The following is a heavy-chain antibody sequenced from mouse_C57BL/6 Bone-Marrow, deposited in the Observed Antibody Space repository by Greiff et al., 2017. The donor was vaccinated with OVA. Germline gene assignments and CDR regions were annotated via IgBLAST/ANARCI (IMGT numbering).Heavy chain of an antibody. Sequence: VKLVESGPGLVAPSQSLSIPCTVSGFSLTSYGVHWVRQPPGKGLEWLVVIWSDGSTTYNSALKSRLSISKANSKSQVFLKMNSLQTDDTAMYYGARHRGTTGDWYFDVWGTGTTVTVSA. V-gene: IGHV2-6-1*01. CDR2: IWSDGST. CDR3: ARHRGTTGDWYFDV. J-gene: IGHJ1*03. D-gene: IGHD1-1*01. CDR1: GFSLTSYG.